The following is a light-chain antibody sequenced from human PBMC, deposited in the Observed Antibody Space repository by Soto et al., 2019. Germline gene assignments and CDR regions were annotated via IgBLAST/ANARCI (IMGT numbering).Light chain of an antibody. Sequence: IQMTQTPFSVSASVGDRVTITFRASQGISSWLAWYQQKPGKSPTLLIYKASNLQTGVPSRFSGSGSGTDFTLTISSLQPEDFATYYCQQTSSYWTFGQGTKVDI. CDR3: QQTSSYWT. CDR2: KAS. J-gene: IGKJ1*01. CDR1: QGISSW. V-gene: IGKV1-12*01.